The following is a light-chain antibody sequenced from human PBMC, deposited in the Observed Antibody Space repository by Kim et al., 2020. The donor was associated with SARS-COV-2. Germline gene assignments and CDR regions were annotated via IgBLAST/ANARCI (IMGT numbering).Light chain of an antibody. V-gene: IGLV3-21*04. CDR1: NIGSKS. CDR3: EVWDSSSDHWV. J-gene: IGLJ3*02. CDR2: YDS. Sequence: SYELTQPPSVSGAPGKTVRITCGGNNIGSKSVHWYQQKPGQAPVLLIYYDSDRPSGIPERFSGSNSGNTATLTISRVEAGDEADYYCEVWDSSSDHWVFGGGTQLTVL.